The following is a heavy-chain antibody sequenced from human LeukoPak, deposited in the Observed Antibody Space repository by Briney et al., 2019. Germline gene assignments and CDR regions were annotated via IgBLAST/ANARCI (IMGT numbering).Heavy chain of an antibody. V-gene: IGHV4-34*01. CDR3: ARGRTAMITDWFDP. J-gene: IGHJ5*02. D-gene: IGHD5-18*01. CDR2: INHSGST. Sequence: PSETLSLTCAVYGGSFSGYYWSWIRQPPGKGLEWIGEINHSGSTNYNPSLKSRVTISVDTSKNQFSLKLSSVTAADTAVYYCARGRTAMITDWFDPWGQGTLVTVSS. CDR1: GGSFSGYY.